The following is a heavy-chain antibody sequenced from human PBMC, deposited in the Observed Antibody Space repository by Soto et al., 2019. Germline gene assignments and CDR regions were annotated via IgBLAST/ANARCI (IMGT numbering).Heavy chain of an antibody. J-gene: IGHJ3*02. CDR3: ARPQTYSSGGSAPFDI. D-gene: IGHD6-19*01. V-gene: IGHV4-4*02. CDR1: GGSISSTNW. CDR2: IYHSGST. Sequence: QVQLQESGPGLVKPSGTLSLTCAVSGGSISSTNWWSWVRQPPGQGLEWIGEIYHSGSTNYNPSLRSRVTISVDKSNNQFSLKLSSVTAADTAVYYCARPQTYSSGGSAPFDIWGQGTMVTVSS.